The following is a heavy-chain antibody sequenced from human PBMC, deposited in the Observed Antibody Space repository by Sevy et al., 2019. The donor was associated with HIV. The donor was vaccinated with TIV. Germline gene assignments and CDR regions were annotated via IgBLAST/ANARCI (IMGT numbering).Heavy chain of an antibody. CDR3: AREAGSTYYGLIDF. Sequence: ASVKVSCRASGYTFTDNYVQWVRQAPGQGLEWMGRINPKSGGTKYAQNFQGRFTMTRDTSISTAYMEVTRLRFDDTALYYCAREAGSTYYGLIDFWGQGSLVTVSS. D-gene: IGHD1-26*01. CDR1: GYTFTDNY. CDR2: INPKSGGT. V-gene: IGHV1-2*06. J-gene: IGHJ4*02.